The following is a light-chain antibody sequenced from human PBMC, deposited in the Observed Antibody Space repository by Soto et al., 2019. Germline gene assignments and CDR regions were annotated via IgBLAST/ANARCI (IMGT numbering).Light chain of an antibody. V-gene: IGLV2-14*01. CDR2: EVS. CDR3: SSYTSSSTPYV. CDR1: SSDVGGYNY. Sequence: QSALTQPASVSGSPGQSITISCTGTSSDVGGYNYVSWYQQHPGKAPKLMIYEVSNRPSGVSNRFSGSKSGNTASLTISGXXXXXXXXXYXSSYTSSSTPYVFGTGTKLTVL. J-gene: IGLJ1*01.